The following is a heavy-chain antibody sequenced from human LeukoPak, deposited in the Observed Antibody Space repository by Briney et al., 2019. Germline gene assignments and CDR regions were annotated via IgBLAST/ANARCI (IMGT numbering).Heavy chain of an antibody. CDR1: GFTFSDYA. Sequence: GGSLTLSCRGTGFTFSDYAMNWVRQAPGKGLEWVGRIKRKTEGGTTDYAAPVKGRFIISRDDSKNTLYLQMNSLKTEDTAVYYCTTDVDYDHSWSSFGSDIWGQGTMVTVSS. D-gene: IGHD4/OR15-4a*01. CDR2: IKRKTEGGTT. V-gene: IGHV3-15*01. J-gene: IGHJ3*02. CDR3: TTDVDYDHSWSSFGSDI.